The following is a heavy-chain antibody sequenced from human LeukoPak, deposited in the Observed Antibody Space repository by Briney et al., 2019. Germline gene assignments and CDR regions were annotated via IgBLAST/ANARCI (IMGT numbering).Heavy chain of an antibody. J-gene: IGHJ6*03. V-gene: IGHV5-51*01. Sequence: GESLKISCKGSGYSFTSYWIGWVRQMPGKGLEWMGIIHPGDSDTRYSPSFQGQVTISADKSISTAYLQWSSLKASDTAMYYCARQNIVEVPAAIQYYYYYYMDVWGKGTTVTVSS. CDR1: GYSFTSYW. D-gene: IGHD2-2*02. CDR2: IHPGDSDT. CDR3: ARQNIVEVPAAIQYYYYYYMDV.